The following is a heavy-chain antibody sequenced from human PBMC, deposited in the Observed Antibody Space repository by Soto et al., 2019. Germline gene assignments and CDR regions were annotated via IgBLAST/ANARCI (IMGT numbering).Heavy chain of an antibody. CDR1: GYTFSTYT. J-gene: IGHJ4*02. CDR2: INAGNGNA. V-gene: IGHV1-3*01. Sequence: ASVKVSCKASGYTFSTYTIYWVRQAPGQRLEWMGWINAGNGNAKYSQKFQGRVTITRDTSASTAYMELSSLRSGDTAVYYCARSGGLDRDFNYWGQGSLVTVSS. D-gene: IGHD2-15*01. CDR3: ARSGGLDRDFNY.